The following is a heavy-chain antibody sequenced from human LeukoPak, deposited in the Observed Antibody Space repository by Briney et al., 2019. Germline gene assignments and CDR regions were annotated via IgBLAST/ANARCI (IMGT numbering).Heavy chain of an antibody. D-gene: IGHD2-15*01. Sequence: SETLSLICAVSGGSISSYYWSWIRQPAGKGLEWIGRIYTSGTTNYNPSLKSRVTMSVDTSKNQFSLNLNSVTAADTAVYYCARTSPRAATFDYWGQGTLVTVSS. CDR3: ARTSPRAATFDY. CDR2: IYTSGTT. V-gene: IGHV4-4*07. J-gene: IGHJ4*02. CDR1: GGSISSYY.